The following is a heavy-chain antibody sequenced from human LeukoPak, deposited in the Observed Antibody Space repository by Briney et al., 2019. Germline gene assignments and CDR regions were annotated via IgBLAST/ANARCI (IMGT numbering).Heavy chain of an antibody. CDR1: GFTFDDYA. CDR3: ARPSTYDYGGNPREFQH. D-gene: IGHD4-23*01. J-gene: IGHJ1*01. CDR2: ISWNSGSI. Sequence: PGRSLRLSCAASGFTFDDYAMHWVRQAPGKGLEWVSGISWNSGSIGYADSVKGRFTISRDNAKNSLYLQMNSLRAEDTAVYYCARPSTYDYGGNPREFQHWGQGTLVTVSS. V-gene: IGHV3-9*01.